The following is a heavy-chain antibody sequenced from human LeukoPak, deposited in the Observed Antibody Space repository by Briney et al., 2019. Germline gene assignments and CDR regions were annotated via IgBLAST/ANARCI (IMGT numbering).Heavy chain of an antibody. CDR3: AKGYYDYAWGSYYFDY. CDR2: ISSSSSYI. J-gene: IGHJ4*02. V-gene: IGHV3-21*01. Sequence: GGSLRLSCAASGFTFSSYSMNWVRQAPGKGLEWVSSISSSSSYIYYADSVKGRFTISRDNAKNSLYLQMNSLRAEDTAVYYCAKGYYDYAWGSYYFDYWGQGTLVTVSS. D-gene: IGHD3-16*01. CDR1: GFTFSSYS.